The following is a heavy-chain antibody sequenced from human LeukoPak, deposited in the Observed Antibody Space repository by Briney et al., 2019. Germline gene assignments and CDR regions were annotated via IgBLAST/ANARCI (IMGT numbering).Heavy chain of an antibody. CDR2: ISSTSAYT. V-gene: IGHV3-11*06. D-gene: IGHD2-8*02. CDR1: GFPFTSGFTFSDYY. Sequence: GGSLRLSCAASGFPFTSGFTFSDYYMSWIRQAPGKGLEWVSYISSTSAYTSYADSVKGPFTISRDNANNSLFLQMNGLRAGDTAIYYCARGGTGAFDYWGQGTLVTVSS. J-gene: IGHJ4*02. CDR3: ARGGTGAFDY.